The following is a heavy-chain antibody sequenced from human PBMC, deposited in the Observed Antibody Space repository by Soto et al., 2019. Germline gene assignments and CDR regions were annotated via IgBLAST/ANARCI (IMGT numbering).Heavy chain of an antibody. V-gene: IGHV3-74*01. CDR2: IKTDGYAA. J-gene: IGHJ4*02. CDR1: GFTFDSHW. D-gene: IGHD6-19*01. CDR3: VRESGVAADC. Sequence: ESGGVLVQPGGSLRLSCVASGFTFDSHWMHWVRQAPGEGLVWVSRIKTDGYAAAYADSVKGRFTISRDNTKNTVYLQMNSLRAEDTAGYFCVRESGVAADCWGQGTLVTVSS.